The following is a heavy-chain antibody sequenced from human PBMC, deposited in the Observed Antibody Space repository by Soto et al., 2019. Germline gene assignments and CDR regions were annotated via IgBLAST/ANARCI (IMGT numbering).Heavy chain of an antibody. J-gene: IGHJ6*02. D-gene: IGHD1-1*01. CDR2: IMPVFPTP. CDR1: GGTFSTSA. Sequence: QVQLVQSGAEVKNPGSSVKVSCKASGGTFSTSAISWVRQAPGQGLEWVGGIMPVFPTPDYAQNFQGRVTITADESTTTAYLELTSLRADDTAVYYCARDKDRLQLGGNYYYILDIWGQGTAITVSS. CDR3: ARDKDRLQLGGNYYYILDI. V-gene: IGHV1-69*12.